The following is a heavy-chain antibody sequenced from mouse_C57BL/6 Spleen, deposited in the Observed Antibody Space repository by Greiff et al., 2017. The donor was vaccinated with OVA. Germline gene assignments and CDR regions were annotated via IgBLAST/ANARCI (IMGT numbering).Heavy chain of an antibody. CDR2: INPGSGGT. D-gene: IGHD3-2*02. Sequence: QVQLQQSGAELVRPGTSVKVSCKASGYAFTNYLIEWVKQRPGQGLEWIGVINPGSGGTNYNEKFKGKATLTADKSSSTAYMQRSSLTSEDSAVYFCATNSSGYGWFAYWGQGTLVTVSA. CDR3: ATNSSGYGWFAY. J-gene: IGHJ3*01. CDR1: GYAFTNYL. V-gene: IGHV1-54*01.